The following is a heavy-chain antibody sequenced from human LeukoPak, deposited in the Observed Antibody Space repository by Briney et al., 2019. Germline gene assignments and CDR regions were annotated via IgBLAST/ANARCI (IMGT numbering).Heavy chain of an antibody. CDR3: ASGSSDKGYYYGMDV. Sequence: ASVKVSCKASGYTFTSYGISWVRQAPGQGLEWMGWISAYNGNTNYAQKLQGRVTMTTDTSTSTAYMVLRSLRSDDTAVYYCASGSSDKGYYYGMDVWGQGTTVTVSS. J-gene: IGHJ6*02. V-gene: IGHV1-18*01. D-gene: IGHD1-26*01. CDR2: ISAYNGNT. CDR1: GYTFTSYG.